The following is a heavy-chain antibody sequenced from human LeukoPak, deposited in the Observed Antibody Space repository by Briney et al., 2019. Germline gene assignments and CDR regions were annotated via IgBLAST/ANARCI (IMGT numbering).Heavy chain of an antibody. Sequence: PGGSLRLSCAASGFTFSSYGMSWVRQAPGKGLEWVSAISGSGGSTYYADSVKGRFTISRDNSKNTLYLQMNSLRAEDTAVYYCAKDRSLWFGESFDYWGQGTLVTVSS. V-gene: IGHV3-23*01. CDR2: ISGSGGST. J-gene: IGHJ4*02. CDR3: AKDRSLWFGESFDY. D-gene: IGHD3-10*01. CDR1: GFTFSSYG.